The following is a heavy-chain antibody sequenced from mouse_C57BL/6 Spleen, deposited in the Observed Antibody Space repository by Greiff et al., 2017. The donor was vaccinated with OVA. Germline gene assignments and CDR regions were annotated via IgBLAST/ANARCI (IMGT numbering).Heavy chain of an antibody. CDR1: GYAFTNYL. Sequence: QVQLQQSGAELVRPGTSVKVSCKASGYAFTNYLIEWVKQRPGQGLEWIGVINPGSGGTNYNEKFKGKATLTADKSSSTAYMQLSSLTSEDSAVYFCSRGTTVVATGMDYWGQGTSVTVSS. CDR3: SRGTTVVATGMDY. J-gene: IGHJ4*01. CDR2: INPGSGGT. D-gene: IGHD1-1*01. V-gene: IGHV1-54*01.